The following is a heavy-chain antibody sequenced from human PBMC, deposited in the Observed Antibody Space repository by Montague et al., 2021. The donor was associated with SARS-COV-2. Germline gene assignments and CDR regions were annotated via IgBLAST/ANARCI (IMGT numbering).Heavy chain of an antibody. CDR2: IYYSGDT. Sequence: SETLSLTCSFSGGSISTGSYYWGWIRQPQRKGLEWIGSIYYSGDTYYNPSLKSRVTISVDTSKNQFSLRLSSVTAADTAVYYCVRGGDYTDYGRVDYWGQGTLVIVSS. CDR1: GGSISTGSYY. V-gene: IGHV4-39*01. CDR3: VRGGDYTDYGRVDY. J-gene: IGHJ4*02. D-gene: IGHD4-11*01.